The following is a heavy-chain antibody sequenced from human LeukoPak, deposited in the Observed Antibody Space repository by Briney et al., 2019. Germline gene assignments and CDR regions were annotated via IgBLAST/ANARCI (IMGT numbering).Heavy chain of an antibody. CDR1: GGSLSSGGYY. J-gene: IGHJ5*02. D-gene: IGHD3-10*01. CDR2: IYYSGST. V-gene: IGHV4-31*03. CDR3: ARDRATYGSGSYWNWFDP. Sequence: SETLSLTCTVSGGSLSSGGYYWSWIRQHPGKGLEWIGYIYYSGSTYYNPSLKSRVTISVDTSKNQFSLKLSSVTAADTAVYYCARDRATYGSGSYWNWFDPWGQGTLVTVSS.